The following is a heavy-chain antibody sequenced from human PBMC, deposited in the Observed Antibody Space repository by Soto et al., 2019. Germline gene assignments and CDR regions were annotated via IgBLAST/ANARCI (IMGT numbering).Heavy chain of an antibody. CDR1: GFKFSDYW. D-gene: IGHD3-16*02. CDR2: IKHDTSEA. V-gene: IGHV3-7*03. J-gene: IGHJ4*02. CDR3: ARDGLLFSGPYRPSRFDY. Sequence: DVQLVESGGGLVQPGRSLRLSCAASGFKFSDYWMSWVRQAPGKGLEWVGNIKHDTSEAHYADSVKGRFTITRDNIKNFRFLQVNGLRSDDTASYYCARDGLLFSGPYRPSRFDYWGLGTLVTVSS.